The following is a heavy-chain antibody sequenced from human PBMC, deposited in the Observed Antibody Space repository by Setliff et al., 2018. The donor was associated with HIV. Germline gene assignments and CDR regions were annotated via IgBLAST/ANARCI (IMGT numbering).Heavy chain of an antibody. CDR2: ISWDGGSA. J-gene: IGHJ4*02. CDR1: GFTFDDYA. Sequence: GGSLRLSCAASGFTFDDYAMHWVRQAPGKGLEWVSLISWDGGSAYYADSVKGRVTISRDNSKNSLYLEMRCLRLEDSALYSCAKSTGSVLGTYYFDYWGQGTMVTVSS. CDR3: AKSTGSVLGTYYFDY. V-gene: IGHV3-43D*04. D-gene: IGHD3-16*01.